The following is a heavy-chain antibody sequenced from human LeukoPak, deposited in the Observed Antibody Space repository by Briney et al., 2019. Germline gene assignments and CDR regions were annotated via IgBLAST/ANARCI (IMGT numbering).Heavy chain of an antibody. D-gene: IGHD3-22*01. CDR3: AAYDSSGYY. Sequence: SETLSLTCTVSGDSISSYYWSWIRQPPGKGLEWIGYIYYSGRTNYNPSLKSRVTISVDTSKNQFSLKLSSVTAADTAVYYCAAYDSSGYYWGQGTLVTVSS. J-gene: IGHJ4*02. CDR2: IYYSGRT. V-gene: IGHV4-59*01. CDR1: GDSISSYY.